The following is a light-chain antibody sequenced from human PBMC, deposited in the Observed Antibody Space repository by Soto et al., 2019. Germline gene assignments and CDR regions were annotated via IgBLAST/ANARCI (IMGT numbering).Light chain of an antibody. J-gene: IGKJ2*01. Sequence: EIVLTQSPATLSLSPGERATLSCRASQSVDSYLAWYQQKPGQAPRLLIYDASSRAAGIPARFSGSGSGTGFTLTISSLEPEDFAVYYCQQRSNWPPYTFGQGTKVDSK. CDR1: QSVDSY. CDR3: QQRSNWPPYT. V-gene: IGKV3-11*01. CDR2: DAS.